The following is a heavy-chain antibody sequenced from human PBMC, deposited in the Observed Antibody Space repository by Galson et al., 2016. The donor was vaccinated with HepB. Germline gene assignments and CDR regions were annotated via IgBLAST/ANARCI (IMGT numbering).Heavy chain of an antibody. D-gene: IGHD5-12*01. V-gene: IGHV1-24*01. CDR1: GYTLTELS. J-gene: IGHJ3*02. CDR3: ATDMRSGIVATISYAFDI. Sequence: SVKVSCKVSGYTLTELSMHWVRQAPGKGLEWMGGFDPEEGETIYAQKFQGRVTMTEDTSTDTAYMELSSLRSEDTAVYYCATDMRSGIVATISYAFDIWGQGTMVTVSS. CDR2: FDPEEGET.